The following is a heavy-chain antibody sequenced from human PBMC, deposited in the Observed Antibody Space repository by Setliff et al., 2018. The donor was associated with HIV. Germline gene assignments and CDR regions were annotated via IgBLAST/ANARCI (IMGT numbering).Heavy chain of an antibody. D-gene: IGHD3-22*01. CDR2: LNAGNGDT. CDR3: ARKGYYDSSGPIKGNAFDI. CDR1: GYTFTSYA. J-gene: IGHJ3*02. Sequence: GASVKVSCKASGYTFTSYALHWVRQAPGQRLEWMGWLNAGNGDTKYSQNFQGRVTMTTDTSTSTAYMELRSLRSDDTAVYYCARKGYYDSSGPIKGNAFDIWGQGTMVTVSS. V-gene: IGHV1-3*01.